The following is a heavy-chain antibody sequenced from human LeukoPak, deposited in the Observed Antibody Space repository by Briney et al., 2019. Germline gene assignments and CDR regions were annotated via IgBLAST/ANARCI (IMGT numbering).Heavy chain of an antibody. CDR1: GGSISSYY. Sequence: SETLSLTCTVSGGSISSYYWSWTRQPPGKGLEWIGYIYYSGSTNYNPSLKSRVTISVDTSKNQFSLKLSSVTAADTAVYYCARGSGNEGNDYWGQGTLVTVSS. J-gene: IGHJ4*02. D-gene: IGHD3-10*01. CDR2: IYYSGST. V-gene: IGHV4-59*01. CDR3: ARGSGNEGNDY.